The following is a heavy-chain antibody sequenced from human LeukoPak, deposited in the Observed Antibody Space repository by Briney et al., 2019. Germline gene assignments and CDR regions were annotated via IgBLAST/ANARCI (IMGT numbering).Heavy chain of an antibody. Sequence: PEGSLRLSCAASGFTFSSYAMSWVRQAPGKGLEWVSAISGSGGSTYYADSVKGRFTISRDNSKNTLYLQMNSLRAEDTAVYYCAKSLVLLWFGEFDYWGQGTLVTVSS. CDR1: GFTFSSYA. V-gene: IGHV3-23*01. J-gene: IGHJ4*02. CDR3: AKSLVLLWFGEFDY. CDR2: ISGSGGST. D-gene: IGHD3-10*01.